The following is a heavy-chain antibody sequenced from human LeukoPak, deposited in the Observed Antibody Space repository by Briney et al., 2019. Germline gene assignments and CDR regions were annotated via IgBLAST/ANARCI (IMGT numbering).Heavy chain of an antibody. CDR2: ISGSGGST. V-gene: IGHV3-23*01. CDR3: AKLISYGEDFDP. Sequence: PGGSLRLSCAASGFTFSSYAMSWVRQAPGKGLEWVSAISGSGGSTYYADFVKGRFTISRDNSKNTLYLQMNSLRAEDTAVYYCAKLISYGEDFDPWGQGTLVTVSS. D-gene: IGHD4-17*01. J-gene: IGHJ5*02. CDR1: GFTFSSYA.